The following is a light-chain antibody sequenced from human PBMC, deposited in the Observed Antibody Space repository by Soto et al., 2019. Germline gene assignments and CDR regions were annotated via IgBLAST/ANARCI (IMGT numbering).Light chain of an antibody. V-gene: IGKV3-20*01. Sequence: EIVLTQAPGTLSLSPGERATLSCRGSQSVSSSYLAWYQQKPGQAPRLLIYGASSRATGIPDRFSGSGSGTDFTLTISRLEPEDFAVYYCQQYGSSPLTFGGGTKVDIK. J-gene: IGKJ4*01. CDR1: QSVSSSY. CDR2: GAS. CDR3: QQYGSSPLT.